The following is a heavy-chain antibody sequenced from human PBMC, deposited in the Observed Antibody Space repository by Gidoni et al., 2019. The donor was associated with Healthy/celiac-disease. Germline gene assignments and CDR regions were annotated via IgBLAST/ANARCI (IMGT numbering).Heavy chain of an antibody. CDR1: GYTFTSYY. J-gene: IGHJ4*02. Sequence: QVQLVQSGAEVKKPGASVKVSCKASGYTFTSYYMHWVRQAPGQGLEWMGIINPSGGSTSYAQKFQGRVTMTRDTSTSTVYMELSSLRSGDTAVYYCARRGNAAAFDYWGQGTLVTVSS. CDR2: INPSGGST. CDR3: ARRGNAAAFDY. V-gene: IGHV1-46*03. D-gene: IGHD2-2*01.